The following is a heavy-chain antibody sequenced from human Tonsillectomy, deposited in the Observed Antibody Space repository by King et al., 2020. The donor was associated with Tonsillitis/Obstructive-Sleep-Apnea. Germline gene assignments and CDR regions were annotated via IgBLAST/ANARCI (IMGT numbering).Heavy chain of an antibody. J-gene: IGHJ3*02. D-gene: IGHD4-17*01. CDR1: EFTFSSYA. V-gene: IGHV3-23*04. Sequence: VQLVESGGGLVQPGGSLRLSCAASEFTFSSYAMGWVRQAPGKGLEWVSAINNSGGSTYYADSVKGRFTISRDKSKNTMYLQMHSLRAEDTAVYYCAKEFIGDYFDGFDIWGQGTMVTVSS. CDR3: AKEFIGDYFDGFDI. CDR2: INNSGGST.